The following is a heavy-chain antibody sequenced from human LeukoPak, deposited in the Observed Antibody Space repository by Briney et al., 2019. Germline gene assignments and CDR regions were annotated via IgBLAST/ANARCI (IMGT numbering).Heavy chain of an antibody. J-gene: IGHJ4*02. V-gene: IGHV1-69*05. D-gene: IGHD3-22*01. Sequence: ASVKVSCKASGGTFRSYAISWVRQAPGQGLEWMGGIIPIFGTANYAQKFQGRVTITTDESTSTAYMELSSLRSEDTAVYYCARGASSGYFQFDYWGQGTLVTVSS. CDR2: IIPIFGTA. CDR1: GGTFRSYA. CDR3: ARGASSGYFQFDY.